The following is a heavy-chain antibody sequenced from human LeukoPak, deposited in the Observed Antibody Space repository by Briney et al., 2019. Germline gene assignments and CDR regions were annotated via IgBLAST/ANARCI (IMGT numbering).Heavy chain of an antibody. D-gene: IGHD3-3*01. Sequence: GASVKVSCKASGYTITGYYMHWVRQAPGQGLEWMGWINPNSGGTNYAQKFQGRVTMTRDTSISTAYMELSRLRSDDTAVYYCARVMGGLVIAAFDIWGQGPMVTVSS. CDR1: GYTITGYY. CDR3: ARVMGGLVIAAFDI. CDR2: INPNSGGT. J-gene: IGHJ3*02. V-gene: IGHV1-2*02.